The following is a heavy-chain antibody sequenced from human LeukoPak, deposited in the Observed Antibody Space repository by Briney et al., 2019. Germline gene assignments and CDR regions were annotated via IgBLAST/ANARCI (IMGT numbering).Heavy chain of an antibody. J-gene: IGHJ4*02. CDR3: ARDGIGVYGDYDSDY. V-gene: IGHV3-53*01. CDR2: IYSGGST. Sequence: GRSLRLSCAASGFTVSSNYMSWVRQAPGKGLEWVSVIYSGGSTYYADSVKGRFTISRDNSKNTLYLQMNSLRAEDTAVYYCARDGIGVYGDYDSDYWGQGTLVTVSS. D-gene: IGHD4-17*01. CDR1: GFTVSSNY.